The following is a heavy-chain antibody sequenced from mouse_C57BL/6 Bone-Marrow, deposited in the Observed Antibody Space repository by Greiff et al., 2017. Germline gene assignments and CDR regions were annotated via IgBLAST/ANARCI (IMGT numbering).Heavy chain of an antibody. CDR3: ARWGNYYGSRGWYFDV. CDR1: GFTFSSYG. Sequence: EVKLLESGGDLVKPGGSLKLSCAASGFTFSSYGMSWVRQTPDKRLEWVATISSGGSYTYYPDSVKGRFTISRDNAKHPLYLQMSSLKSEDTAMYYCARWGNYYGSRGWYFDVWGTGTTVTVSS. V-gene: IGHV5-6*01. CDR2: ISSGGSYT. D-gene: IGHD1-1*01. J-gene: IGHJ1*03.